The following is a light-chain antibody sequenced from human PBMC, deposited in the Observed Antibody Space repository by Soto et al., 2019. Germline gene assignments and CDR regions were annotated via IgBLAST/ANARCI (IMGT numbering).Light chain of an antibody. CDR3: QQYNIWPKT. CDR1: QSVSSN. CDR2: GAS. Sequence: TKSPATLSVYPGERAPLSCRASQSVSSNLAWYQQKPGQAPRLLIYGASTRATGIPARFSGSGSGTEFTLTISSLQSEDFAVYYCQQYNIWPKTFGQGTKV. V-gene: IGKV3-15*01. J-gene: IGKJ1*01.